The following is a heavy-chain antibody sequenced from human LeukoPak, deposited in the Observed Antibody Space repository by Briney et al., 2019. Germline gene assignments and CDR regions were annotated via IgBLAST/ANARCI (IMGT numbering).Heavy chain of an antibody. CDR3: ARGALGGYDFRYYYYFYMDV. V-gene: IGHV1-18*01. D-gene: IGHD5-12*01. CDR1: GYTFTSYG. CDR2: ISAYNGNT. Sequence: ASVKVSCKASGYTFTSYGISWVRQAPGQGLEWMGYISAYNGNTNYAQMLQGRVTMTTDTSTSTAYMELRSLTSDDTAVYFCARGALGGYDFRYYYYFYMDVWGKGTTVTVSS. J-gene: IGHJ6*03.